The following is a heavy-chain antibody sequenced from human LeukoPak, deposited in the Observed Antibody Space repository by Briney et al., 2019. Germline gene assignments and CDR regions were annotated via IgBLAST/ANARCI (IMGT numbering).Heavy chain of an antibody. CDR3: ARRLTPLGCSSTSCYGRAAFDI. CDR1: GYSFTSYW. Sequence: GESLKISCKGSGYSFTSYWIGWVRQMPGKGLEWMGIIYPGDSDTRYSPPFQGQVTISADKSISTAYLQWSSLKASDTAMYYCARRLTPLGCSSTSCYGRAAFDIWGQGTMVTVSS. D-gene: IGHD2-2*01. J-gene: IGHJ3*02. CDR2: IYPGDSDT. V-gene: IGHV5-51*01.